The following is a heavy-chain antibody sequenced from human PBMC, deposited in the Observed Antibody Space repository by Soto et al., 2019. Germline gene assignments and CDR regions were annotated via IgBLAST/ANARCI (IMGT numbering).Heavy chain of an antibody. CDR2: ISAYNGNT. CDR3: ARDGVLLWFGELLTHYYYMDV. J-gene: IGHJ6*03. CDR1: CYTFTSYG. Sequence: QVQLVQSGAEVKKPGASVKVSCKASCYTFTSYGISWVRQAPGQGLEWMGWISAYNGNTNYAQKLQGRVTMTTDTSTSTAYMELRSLRSDDTAVYYCARDGVLLWFGELLTHYYYMDVWGKGTTVTVSS. V-gene: IGHV1-18*01. D-gene: IGHD3-10*01.